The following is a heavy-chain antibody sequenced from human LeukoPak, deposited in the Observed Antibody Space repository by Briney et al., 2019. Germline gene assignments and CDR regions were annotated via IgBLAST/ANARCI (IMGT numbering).Heavy chain of an antibody. J-gene: IGHJ6*02. CDR1: GGTFSSYA. CDR3: ARDGYYDSSGYSYYYYYGMDV. Sequence: EASVKVSCKASGGTFSSYAISWVRQAPGQGLEWMGWISAYNGNTNYAQKLQGRVTMTTDTSTSTAYMELRSLRSDDTAVYYCARDGYYDSSGYSYYYYYGMDVWGQGTTVTVSS. CDR2: ISAYNGNT. D-gene: IGHD3-22*01. V-gene: IGHV1-18*01.